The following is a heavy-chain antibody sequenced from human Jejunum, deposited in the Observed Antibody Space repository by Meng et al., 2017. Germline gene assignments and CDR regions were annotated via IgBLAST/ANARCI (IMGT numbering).Heavy chain of an antibody. J-gene: IGHJ4*02. D-gene: IGHD4-17*01. V-gene: IGHV3-74*01. Sequence: GSSLKISCAASGFTFSNYWMHWVRQAPGKGLEWVSRINSDGSRITYADSVKGRFTISRDNAKKTLYLQMNSLRAEDTGVYYCARGTANYGDHQAYWGQGTLVTVSS. CDR2: INSDGSRI. CDR3: ARGTANYGDHQAY. CDR1: GFTFSNYW.